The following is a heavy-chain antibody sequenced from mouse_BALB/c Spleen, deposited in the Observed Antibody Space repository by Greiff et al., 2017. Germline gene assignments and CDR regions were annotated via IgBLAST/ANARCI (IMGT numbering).Heavy chain of an antibody. D-gene: IGHD2-10*02. CDR2: INSNGGST. V-gene: IGHV5-6-3*01. CDR1: GFTFSSYG. CDR3: ARGYGFDY. J-gene: IGHJ2*01. Sequence: EVQLVESGGGLVQPGGSLKLSCAASGFTFSSYGMSWVRQTPDKRLELVATINSNGGSTYYPDSVKGRFTISRDNAKNTLYLQMSSLKSEDTAMYYCARGYGFDYWGQGTTLTVSS.